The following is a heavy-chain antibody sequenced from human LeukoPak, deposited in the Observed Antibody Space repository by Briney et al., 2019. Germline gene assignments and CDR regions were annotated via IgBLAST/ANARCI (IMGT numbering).Heavy chain of an antibody. J-gene: IGHJ6*03. Sequence: KSGGSVRLSCAVSGFTFDIAWMNWVRQAPGEGLEWDGRIKSKNDGATTDYAAPVRGRFTISTDDSKNTLYLQMNSLKTEDTAVYYCVTRDGYNPRYFMDVWGKGTTVTVSS. CDR3: VTRDGYNPRYFMDV. CDR1: GFTFDIAW. D-gene: IGHD5-24*01. V-gene: IGHV3-15*01. CDR2: IKSKNDGATT.